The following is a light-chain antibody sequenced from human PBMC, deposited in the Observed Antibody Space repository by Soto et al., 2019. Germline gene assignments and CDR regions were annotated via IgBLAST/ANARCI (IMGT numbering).Light chain of an antibody. V-gene: IGLV3-21*02. Sequence: SYELTQPPSVSVAPGQTARITCGGNNIGGKSVHWYQQKPGQAPVLVVYDDSDRPSGIPDRFSGSNSGDTATLTIRRVEAGDEADDYCHVWYSSVDHYVFGTGTRLTVL. CDR1: NIGGKS. CDR3: HVWYSSVDHYV. CDR2: DDS. J-gene: IGLJ1*01.